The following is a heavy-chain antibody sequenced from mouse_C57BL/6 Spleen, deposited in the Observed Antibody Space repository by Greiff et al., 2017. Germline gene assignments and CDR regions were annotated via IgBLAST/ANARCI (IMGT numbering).Heavy chain of an antibody. CDR3: ARGGTHWYFDV. CDR1: GYAFSSYW. CDR2: IYPGDGDT. Sequence: LVEPGASVKISCKASGYAFSSYWMNWVKQRPGKGLEWIGQIYPGDGDTNYNGKFKGKATLTADKSSSTAYMQLSSLTSEDSAVYFCARGGTHWYFDVWGTGTTVTVSS. D-gene: IGHD2-14*01. V-gene: IGHV1-80*01. J-gene: IGHJ1*03.